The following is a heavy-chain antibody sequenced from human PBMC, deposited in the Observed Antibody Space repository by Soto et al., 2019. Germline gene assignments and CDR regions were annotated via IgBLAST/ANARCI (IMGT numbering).Heavy chain of an antibody. CDR1: GGSISSGDYY. V-gene: IGHV4-30-4*01. Sequence: QVQLQESGPGLVKPSQTLSLTCTVSGGSISSGDYYWSWIRQPPGKGLEWIGYIYYSGSTYYNPSLKSRVTIAVDTSKNQFSLKLSSVTAADTAVYYCAAGHIAVDGTTTYFDYWGQGTLVTVSS. J-gene: IGHJ4*02. CDR3: AAGHIAVDGTTTYFDY. D-gene: IGHD6-19*01. CDR2: IYYSGST.